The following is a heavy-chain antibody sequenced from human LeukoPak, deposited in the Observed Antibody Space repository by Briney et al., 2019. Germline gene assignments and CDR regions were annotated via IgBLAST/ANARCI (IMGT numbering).Heavy chain of an antibody. CDR1: GYIVTYYW. Sequence: GHSLKISCRASGYIVTYYWIAWVRWMPGEGLQWMWIIVPGDSDSRYSPSFRGQVTISAETSTTTAFLQWTSLRASDSAIYYCARQGAGASYYDPTGLPRGAFDSWGQGTTVTVSS. D-gene: IGHD3-22*01. CDR3: ARQGAGASYYDPTGLPRGAFDS. V-gene: IGHV5-51*01. J-gene: IGHJ3*02. CDR2: IVPGDSDS.